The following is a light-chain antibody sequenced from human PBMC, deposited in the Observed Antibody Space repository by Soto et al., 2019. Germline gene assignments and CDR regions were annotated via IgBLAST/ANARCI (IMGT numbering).Light chain of an antibody. CDR2: VAS. CDR1: QSVSSN. Sequence: EIVMTQSPATLSVSPGKRATLSCRASQSVSSNLAWYQQKPGQTPKLLIYVASTRATGIPARFSGSGSGTEFTLTISSLQSEDFADYYCQQYNVWPLTFGGGTKVEFK. V-gene: IGKV3-15*01. J-gene: IGKJ4*01. CDR3: QQYNVWPLT.